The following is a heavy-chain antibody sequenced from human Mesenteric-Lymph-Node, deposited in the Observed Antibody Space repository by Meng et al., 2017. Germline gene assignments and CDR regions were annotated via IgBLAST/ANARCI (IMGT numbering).Heavy chain of an antibody. CDR2: IKSQNPGGTA. CDR1: AFTFSNDW. V-gene: IGHV3-15*01. Sequence: GESLKISCEASAFTFSNDWMSWVRQAPWKGLEWVGRIKSQNPGGTADYPASVKGRFIISRDDSKNTLYLQMNSMTTEDTAVYYCTTRSVQWLVQSELDYWGQGTLVTVSS. D-gene: IGHD6-19*01. CDR3: TTRSVQWLVQSELDY. J-gene: IGHJ4*02.